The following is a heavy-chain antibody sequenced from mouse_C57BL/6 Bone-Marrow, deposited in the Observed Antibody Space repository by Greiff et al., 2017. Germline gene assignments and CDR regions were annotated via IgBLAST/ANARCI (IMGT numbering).Heavy chain of an antibody. V-gene: IGHV2-9*01. D-gene: IGHD1-1*01. CDR2: IWGGGST. CDR3: AKHIYYYGSSYGYAMDY. J-gene: IGHJ4*01. CDR1: GFSLTSYG. Sequence: VMLVESGPGLVAPSQSLSITCTVSGFSLTSYGVDWVRQPPGKGLEWLGVIWGGGSTNYNSALMSRLSISKDNSKSRVFLKMNSLQTDDTAMYYCAKHIYYYGSSYGYAMDYWGQGTSVTVSS.